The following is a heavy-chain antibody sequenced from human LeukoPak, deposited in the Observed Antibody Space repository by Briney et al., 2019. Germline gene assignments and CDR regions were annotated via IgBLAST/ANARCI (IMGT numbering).Heavy chain of an antibody. CDR1: GFPFSTYW. Sequence: GGSLRLSCAASGFPFSTYWMHWVRQPPGKGLMWVSRISPDGSSRSYADSVKGRFIISRDNAKTTLSLQMNSLTAADTAVYYCARDGGLLPDNWGKGTLVTVSS. CDR2: ISPDGSSR. D-gene: IGHD2-21*02. J-gene: IGHJ4*02. V-gene: IGHV3-74*01. CDR3: ARDGGLLPDN.